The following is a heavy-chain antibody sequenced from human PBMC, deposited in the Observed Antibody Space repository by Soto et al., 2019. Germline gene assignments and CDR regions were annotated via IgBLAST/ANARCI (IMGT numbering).Heavy chain of an antibody. CDR1: GGTFSSYA. D-gene: IGHD2-2*01. Sequence: SVKVSCKASGGTFSSYAISWVRQAPGQGIERMGGIIPIFGTANYAQKFQGRVTITADEPTSTAYMELSSLRSEDTAVYYCAREGGAIVVVPAAHYYGMDVWGQGTTVTVSS. J-gene: IGHJ6*02. V-gene: IGHV1-69*13. CDR2: IIPIFGTA. CDR3: AREGGAIVVVPAAHYYGMDV.